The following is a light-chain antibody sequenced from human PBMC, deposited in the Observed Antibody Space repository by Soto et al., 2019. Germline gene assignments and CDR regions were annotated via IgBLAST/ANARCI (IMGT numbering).Light chain of an antibody. CDR2: WAS. CDR3: QQYYSTPLT. Sequence: DIVMTQSPDSLAVSLGERATINCKSSQSLLYSSTNKNYLIWYQQKPGQPPKLLIDWASTRESGVPDRFSGSGSGTDFTLTISSLQAEDVAVYYCQQYYSTPLTFGQGTKLEI. CDR1: QSLLYSSTNKNY. J-gene: IGKJ2*01. V-gene: IGKV4-1*01.